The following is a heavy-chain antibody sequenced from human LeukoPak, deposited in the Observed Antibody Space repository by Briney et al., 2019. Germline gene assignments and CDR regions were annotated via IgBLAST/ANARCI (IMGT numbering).Heavy chain of an antibody. V-gene: IGHV3-23*01. Sequence: GGSLGLSCAASGFTFSSYAMSWVRQAPGKGLEWVSAISGSGGSTYYADSVKGRFTISRDNSKNTLYLQMNSLRAEDTAVYYCAKLTYYDVLTGYYSSYYFDSWGQGTLVTVPS. CDR1: GFTFSSYA. CDR3: AKLTYYDVLTGYYSSYYFDS. CDR2: ISGSGGST. J-gene: IGHJ4*02. D-gene: IGHD3-9*01.